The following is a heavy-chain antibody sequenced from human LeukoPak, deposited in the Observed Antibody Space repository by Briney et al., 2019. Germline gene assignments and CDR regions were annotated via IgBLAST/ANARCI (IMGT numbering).Heavy chain of an antibody. CDR1: GFTFSSYG. CDR3: AELGITMIGGV. CDR2: IPYDGSNK. J-gene: IGHJ6*04. D-gene: IGHD3-10*02. Sequence: QSGGSLRLSCAPSGFTFSSYGMHWVRQAPGKGLEWVAFIPYDGSNKYYADSVKGRFTISRDNAKNSLYLQMNSLRAEDTAVYYCAELGITMIGGVWGKGTTVTISS. V-gene: IGHV3-30*02.